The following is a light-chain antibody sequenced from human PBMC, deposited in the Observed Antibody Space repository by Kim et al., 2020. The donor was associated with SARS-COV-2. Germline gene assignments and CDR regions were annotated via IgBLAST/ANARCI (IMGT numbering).Light chain of an antibody. CDR1: QDVSRH. V-gene: IGKV3-15*01. CDR3: QHYHHWPPYT. Sequence: EIVMTQSPATLSVSPGEGVTLSCRATQDVSRHLAWYQQKPGQSPRLLMYDASTRATGIPARFSGSGSGTEFTLTISSLQSEDFAVYYCQHYHHWPPYTFGQGTKLEL. J-gene: IGKJ2*01. CDR2: DAS.